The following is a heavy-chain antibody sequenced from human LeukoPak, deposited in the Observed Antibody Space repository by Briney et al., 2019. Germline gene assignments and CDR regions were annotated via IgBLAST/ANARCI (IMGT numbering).Heavy chain of an antibody. CDR1: GFTFSTYT. Sequence: GGSLRLSCAASGFTFSTYTMNWVRQAPGKGLEWVSSISSSSSNIYYADSVKGRFTISRDNAMNSVYLQMNSLRVEDTAVYYCARGYQRPDYWGQGTLIAVSS. CDR2: ISSSSSNI. CDR3: ARGYQRPDY. V-gene: IGHV3-21*01. J-gene: IGHJ4*02. D-gene: IGHD2-2*01.